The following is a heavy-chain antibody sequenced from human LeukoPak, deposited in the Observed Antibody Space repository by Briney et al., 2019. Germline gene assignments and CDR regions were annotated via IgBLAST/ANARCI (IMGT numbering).Heavy chain of an antibody. CDR2: IKPDNGGT. CDR3: ARGDRYCNGGSCYSKWFDP. D-gene: IGHD2-15*01. Sequence: ASVKVSCKTSRYTFIDYYIHWVRQAPGQGLEWMGWIKPDNGGTNDAQNFQGRVTMTRDTSISTAYMELRRLRSDDTAVYYCARGDRYCNGGSCYSKWFDPWGQGTLVTVSS. V-gene: IGHV1-2*02. CDR1: RYTFIDYY. J-gene: IGHJ5*02.